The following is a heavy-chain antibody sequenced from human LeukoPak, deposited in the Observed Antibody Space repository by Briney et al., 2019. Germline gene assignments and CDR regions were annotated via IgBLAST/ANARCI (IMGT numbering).Heavy chain of an antibody. Sequence: ASVKVSCKASGYTFKTYGISWVRQAPGQGLEWMGWISIYHGNTNYAQTFQGRVTMTTDTSTSTAYMELRNLRSDDTGVYYCARVDYLYYYGMDVWGQGTTVTVSS. D-gene: IGHD4-11*01. V-gene: IGHV1-18*01. CDR1: GYTFKTYG. CDR2: ISIYHGNT. CDR3: ARVDYLYYYGMDV. J-gene: IGHJ6*02.